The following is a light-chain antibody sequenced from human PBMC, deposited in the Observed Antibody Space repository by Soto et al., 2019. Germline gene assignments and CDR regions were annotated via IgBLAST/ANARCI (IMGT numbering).Light chain of an antibody. J-gene: IGLJ2*01. CDR2: DVS. CDR3: SSYTSSSTVV. V-gene: IGLV2-14*01. Sequence: QSALTQPASVSESPGQSITISCTGISSDVGGYNYVSWYQQHPGKAPKLMIYDVSNRPSGISNRFSGSRSGNTASLTISGLQAEDEADYYCSSYTSSSTVVFGGGTKLTVL. CDR1: SSDVGGYNY.